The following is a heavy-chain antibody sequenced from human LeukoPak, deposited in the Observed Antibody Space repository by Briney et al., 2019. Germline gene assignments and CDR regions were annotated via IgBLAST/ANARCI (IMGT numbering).Heavy chain of an antibody. J-gene: IGHJ4*02. CDR2: IIPIFGTA. Sequence: ASVKVSCKASGYAFTSYGISWVRQAPGQGLEWMGRIIPIFGTANYAQKFQGRVTITTDESTSTAYMELSSLRSEDTAVYYCARGEGLRTYYYDSSGYSSFYYWGQGTLVTVSS. CDR3: ARGEGLRTYYYDSSGYSSFYY. V-gene: IGHV1-69*05. CDR1: GYAFTSYG. D-gene: IGHD3-22*01.